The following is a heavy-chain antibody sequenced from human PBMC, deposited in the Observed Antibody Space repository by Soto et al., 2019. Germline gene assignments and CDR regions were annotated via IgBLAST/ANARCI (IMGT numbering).Heavy chain of an antibody. CDR2: MFYSGST. D-gene: IGHD1-7*01. V-gene: IGHV4-39*01. CDR1: GGSISSTSYY. CDR3: ARLGRLELHADY. Sequence: QLQLHESGPGLVKPSETLSLTCRVSGGSISSTSYYWGWIRQPQGRGLENIAYMFYSGSTFYNPSLKSRVTISVDTSKNQFSLRLSSVTAADTAVYYCARLGRLELHADYWGQGILVTVSS. J-gene: IGHJ4*02.